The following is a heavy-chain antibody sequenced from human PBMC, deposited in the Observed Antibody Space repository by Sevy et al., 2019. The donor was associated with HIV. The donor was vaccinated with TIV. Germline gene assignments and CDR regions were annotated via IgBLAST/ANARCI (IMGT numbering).Heavy chain of an antibody. CDR1: GFTFSSYG. CDR2: ISYDGSNK. CDR3: AKDSVRITIFGVVPTTPVNWFDL. D-gene: IGHD3-3*01. J-gene: IGHJ5*02. V-gene: IGHV3-30*18. Sequence: GGSLRISCAASGFTFSSYGMHWVRQAPGKGLEWVAVISYDGSNKYYADSVKGRFTISRDNSKNTLYLQMNSLRAEDTAVYYCAKDSVRITIFGVVPTTPVNWFDLWGQGTLVTVSS.